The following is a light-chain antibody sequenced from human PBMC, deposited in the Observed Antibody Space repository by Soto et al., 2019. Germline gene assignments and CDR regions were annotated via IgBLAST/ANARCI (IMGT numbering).Light chain of an antibody. CDR1: GSNIGANY. V-gene: IGLV1-51*01. J-gene: IGLJ2*01. Sequence: QSVLTQPPSMSAAPGQKVTISCSGSGSNIGANYVSWYQQFPGTAPKLLMYDNSKRPSGIPDRFSGSKSGTSATLGITGLQTGDEADYYCGTWYNSLSAVVFGVGTKLTVL. CDR2: DNS. CDR3: GTWYNSLSAVV.